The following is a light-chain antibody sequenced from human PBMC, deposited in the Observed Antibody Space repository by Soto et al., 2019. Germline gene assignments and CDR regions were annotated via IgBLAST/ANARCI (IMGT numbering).Light chain of an antibody. CDR1: QSLLQSNGNNS. CDR3: MQVLHAPST. CDR2: LGS. J-gene: IGKJ4*01. Sequence: DIVMTKPPLSLPVTPGETASISCRTSQSLLQSNGNNSLGWFVQNPGQSPHLLIYLGSSRASGVPDRFSASGSGTDFARKITRVEAADVGIYYCMQVLHAPSTFGGGTKVLIK. V-gene: IGKV2-28*01.